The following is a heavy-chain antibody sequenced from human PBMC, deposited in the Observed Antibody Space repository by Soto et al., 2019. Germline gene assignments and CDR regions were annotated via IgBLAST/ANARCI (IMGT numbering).Heavy chain of an antibody. Sequence: PSETLSLTCTVSGGSVSSGSYYWSWIRQPPGKGLEWIGYIYYSGSTNYNPSLKSRVTISVDTSKNQFSLKLSSVTAADTAVYYCARVTEYYDFWSGYYHFAYYGMDVWGQGTTVTVS. J-gene: IGHJ6*02. D-gene: IGHD3-3*01. CDR3: ARVTEYYDFWSGYYHFAYYGMDV. CDR2: IYYSGST. CDR1: GGSVSSGSYY. V-gene: IGHV4-61*01.